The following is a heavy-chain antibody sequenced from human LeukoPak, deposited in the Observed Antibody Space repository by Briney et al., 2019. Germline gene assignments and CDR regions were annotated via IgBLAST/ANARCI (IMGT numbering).Heavy chain of an antibody. Sequence: QSGGSLRLSCAASGFTFSSYWMSWVRQAPGKGLEWVANIKQDGSEKYYVDSVKGRFTISRDNAKNSLYLQMNSLRAEDTAVYYCARDGVRATGIDGYWGQGTLVTVSS. CDR1: GFTFSSYW. CDR3: ARDGVRATGIDGY. CDR2: IKQDGSEK. D-gene: IGHD1-1*01. V-gene: IGHV3-7*01. J-gene: IGHJ4*02.